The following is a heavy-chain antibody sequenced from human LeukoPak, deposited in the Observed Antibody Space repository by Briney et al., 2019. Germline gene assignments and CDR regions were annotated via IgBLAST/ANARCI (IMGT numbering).Heavy chain of an antibody. Sequence: SETLSLTCTVSGGSISSSSYYWGWIRQPPGKGLEWIGSIYYSGGTYYNPSLKSRVTISVDTSKNQFSLKLSSVTAADTAVYYCARQFFYGRLDYWGQGTLVTVSS. D-gene: IGHD2-15*01. J-gene: IGHJ4*02. CDR1: GGSISSSSYY. CDR3: ARQFFYGRLDY. V-gene: IGHV4-39*01. CDR2: IYYSGGT.